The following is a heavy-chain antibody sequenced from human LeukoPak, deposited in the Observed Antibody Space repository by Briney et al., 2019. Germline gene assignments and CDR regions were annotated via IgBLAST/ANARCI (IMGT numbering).Heavy chain of an antibody. CDR2: ISYDGSNK. J-gene: IGHJ4*02. V-gene: IGHV3-30-3*01. Sequence: GGSLRLSCAASGFTFSSYAMHWVRQAPGKGLEWVAFISYDGSNKYYADSVKGRFTISRDNSKNTLSLQMSSLRAEDTAVYYCAKAETMTQRGYFDYWGQGTLVTVSS. CDR1: GFTFSSYA. CDR3: AKAETMTQRGYFDY. D-gene: IGHD1-1*01.